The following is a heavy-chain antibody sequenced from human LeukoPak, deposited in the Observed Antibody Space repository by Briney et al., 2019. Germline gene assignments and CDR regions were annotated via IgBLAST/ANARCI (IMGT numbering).Heavy chain of an antibody. J-gene: IGHJ4*02. CDR2: VSSNGTNR. D-gene: IGHD2-2*01. CDR1: GFTFNNYG. V-gene: IGHV3-30*18. Sequence: GRSLRLSCAASGFTFNNYGMHWVRQAPGKGLEWVAVVSSNGTNRYYADSVKGRFTISRDNSKNTLYLQMDSLRAEDTAVYYCAKDRIVGYCSGTSCYGVDYWGQGTLVTVSS. CDR3: AKDRIVGYCSGTSCYGVDY.